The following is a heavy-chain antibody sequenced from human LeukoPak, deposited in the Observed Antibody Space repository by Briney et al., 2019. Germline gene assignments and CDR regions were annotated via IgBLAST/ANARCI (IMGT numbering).Heavy chain of an antibody. CDR3: ARLSGSFLDY. CDR1: GFTFSSYS. J-gene: IGHJ4*02. V-gene: IGHV3-48*04. Sequence: GGSLRLSCAGSGFTFSSYSMNWVRQAPGKGLEWVSYISSSGSTIYYADSVKGRFTISRDNARNSLFLQMDSLRVDDTAVYYCARLSGSFLDYWGQGTLVTVSS. D-gene: IGHD1-26*01. CDR2: ISSSGSTI.